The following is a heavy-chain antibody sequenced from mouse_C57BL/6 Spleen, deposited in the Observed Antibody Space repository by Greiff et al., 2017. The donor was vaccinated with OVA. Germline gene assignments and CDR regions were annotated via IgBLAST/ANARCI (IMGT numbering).Heavy chain of an antibody. CDR3: ARDTVPHYFDY. CDR1: GFTFSSYA. J-gene: IGHJ2*01. CDR2: ISDGGSYT. D-gene: IGHD1-1*01. Sequence: EVQLVDSGGGLVKPGGSLKLSCAASGFTFSSYAMSWVRQTPEKRLEWVATISDGGSYTYYPDNVKGRFTISRDNAKNNLYLQMSHLKSEDTAMYYCARDTVPHYFDYWGQGTTLTVSS. V-gene: IGHV5-4*01.